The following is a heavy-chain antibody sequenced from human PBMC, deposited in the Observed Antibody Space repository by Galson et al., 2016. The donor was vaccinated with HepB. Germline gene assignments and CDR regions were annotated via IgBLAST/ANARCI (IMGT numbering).Heavy chain of an antibody. V-gene: IGHV3-74*01. J-gene: IGHJ4*02. D-gene: IGHD4-17*01. CDR2: INSDGTIS. CDR1: GFAFSSHW. CDR3: AKADGGYYLVVDS. Sequence: SLRLSCAASGFAFSSHWMHWVRQDLGKGLVWVSRINSDGTISNYADSVKGRFTISRDNAKNTLYLQMNSLRTEDTALYYCAKADGGYYLVVDSWGQGTLVTVSS.